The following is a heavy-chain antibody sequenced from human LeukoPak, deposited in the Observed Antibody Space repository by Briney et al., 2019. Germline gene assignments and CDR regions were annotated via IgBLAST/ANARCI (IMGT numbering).Heavy chain of an antibody. CDR1: GFTFSTYW. CDR3: ARLGAAPDY. D-gene: IGHD6-6*01. CDR2: INQDGSGK. V-gene: IGHV3-7*01. Sequence: GGSLRLSCVLSGFTFSTYWMTWVRQAPGKGLEWVANINQDGSGKYYVDSVKGRFTISRDNAKNSLSLQLDSLRTEDTAVYYCARLGAAPDYWGQGALVTVSS. J-gene: IGHJ4*02.